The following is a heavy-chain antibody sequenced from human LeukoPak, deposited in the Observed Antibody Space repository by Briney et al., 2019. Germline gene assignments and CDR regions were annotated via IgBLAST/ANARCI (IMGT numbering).Heavy chain of an antibody. V-gene: IGHV3-30*02. Sequence: GGSLILSCAASGFTFSSSGMHWVRQAPGKGLEWVAFISYDGSNRYYADSVKGRFTISRDNSKNTLYLQMNSLRAEDTAVYYCAKETRGSYSDYWGQGTLVTVSS. CDR2: ISYDGSNR. CDR3: AKETRGSYSDY. D-gene: IGHD5-12*01. J-gene: IGHJ4*02. CDR1: GFTFSSSG.